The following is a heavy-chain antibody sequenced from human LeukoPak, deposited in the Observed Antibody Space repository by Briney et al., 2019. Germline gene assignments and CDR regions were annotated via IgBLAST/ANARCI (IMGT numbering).Heavy chain of an antibody. J-gene: IGHJ3*02. Sequence: PGGSLRLSCTAPGFTFSYYAMHWVRQAPGKGLEWVAVISSSGSKEYYADSVRGRFTISRDNSKSALSLQMNSLRIEDTAVYYCARSSHDSSGYYYGFAFDIWGLGTMVTVSS. CDR2: ISSSGSKE. CDR1: GFTFSYYA. V-gene: IGHV3-30-3*01. D-gene: IGHD3-22*01. CDR3: ARSSHDSSGYYYGFAFDI.